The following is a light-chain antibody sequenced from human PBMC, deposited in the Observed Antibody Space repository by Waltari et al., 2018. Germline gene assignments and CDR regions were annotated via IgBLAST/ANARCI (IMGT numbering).Light chain of an antibody. CDR1: QSISTW. CDR2: KAS. CDR3: QQYNNYV. V-gene: IGKV1-5*03. J-gene: IGKJ2*01. Sequence: DIQMTQSPSTLSASVGDRVTITCRASQSISTWLAWYQQKPGKAPRLLIYKASTLESGVPSRFSGSGSGTEFTLTINSLQPDDFATYYCQQYNNYVFGQGTKLEIK.